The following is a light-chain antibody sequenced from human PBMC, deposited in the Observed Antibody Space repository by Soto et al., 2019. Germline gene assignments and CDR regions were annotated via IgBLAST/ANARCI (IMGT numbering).Light chain of an antibody. CDR3: QQYNNWPPIT. J-gene: IGKJ5*01. CDR1: QSVSSSY. CDR2: GAS. Sequence: EIVMTQSPATLSVSPGERATLFFSASQSVSSSYLAWYQQKPGQAPRLLIYGASTRATGIPARFSGSGSGTEFTLTISSLQSEDFAVYYCQQYNNWPPITFGQGTRLEIK. V-gene: IGKV3-15*01.